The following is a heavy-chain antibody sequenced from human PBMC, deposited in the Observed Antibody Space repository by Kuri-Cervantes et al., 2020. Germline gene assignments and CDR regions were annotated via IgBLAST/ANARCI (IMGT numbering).Heavy chain of an antibody. CDR2: INHSGST. CDR3: ARFRLGYCSGGSCYSP. V-gene: IGHV4-39*07. J-gene: IGHJ5*02. Sequence: SETLSLTCTVSGGSIVSGSYYWSWIRQPPGKGLEWIGEINHSGSTNYNPSLKSRVTISVDTSKNQFSLKLSSVTAADTAVYYCARFRLGYCSGGSCYSPWGQGTLVTVSS. D-gene: IGHD2-15*01. CDR1: GGSIVSGSYY.